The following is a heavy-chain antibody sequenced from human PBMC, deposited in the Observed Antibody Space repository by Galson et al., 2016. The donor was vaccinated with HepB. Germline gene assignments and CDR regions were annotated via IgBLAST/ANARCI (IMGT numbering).Heavy chain of an antibody. CDR3: AREDGSSGSPGGY. Sequence: SLRLSCAASGFTFSSYGVHWVRQAPGKGLEWVAVIWYDGSIKDYADSVKGRFTISRDNSKNTLYLQMNSLRVEDTAVYDCAREDGSSGSPGGYWGHGTLVTVSS. CDR1: GFTFSSYG. J-gene: IGHJ4*01. V-gene: IGHV3-33*01. D-gene: IGHD6-19*01. CDR2: IWYDGSIK.